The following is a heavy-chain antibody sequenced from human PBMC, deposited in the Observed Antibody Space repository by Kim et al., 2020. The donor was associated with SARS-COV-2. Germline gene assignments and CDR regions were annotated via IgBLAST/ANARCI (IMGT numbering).Heavy chain of an antibody. D-gene: IGHD3-10*01. CDR1: GGTFSSYA. CDR3: ARDQSRSRVRGVMPSYFDY. Sequence: SVKVSCKASGGTFSSYAISWVRQAPGQGLEWMGGIIPIFGTANYAQKFQGRVTITADESTSTAYMQLSSLRSEDTAVYYCARDQSRSRVRGVMPSYFDYWGQGTLVTVSS. V-gene: IGHV1-69*13. CDR2: IIPIFGTA. J-gene: IGHJ4*02.